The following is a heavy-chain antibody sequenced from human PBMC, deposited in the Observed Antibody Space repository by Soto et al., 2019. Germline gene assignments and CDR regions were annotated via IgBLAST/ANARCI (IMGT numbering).Heavy chain of an antibody. V-gene: IGHV3-21*01. D-gene: IGHD5-18*01. Sequence: SLRLSCAASGFTFSSYSMNWVRQAPGKGLEWVSSISSSSSYIYYADSVKGRFTISRDNAKNSLYLQMNSLRAEDTAVYYCARGAPKISAMVDYWGQGTLVTVSS. CDR2: ISSSSSYI. CDR3: ARGAPKISAMVDY. CDR1: GFTFSSYS. J-gene: IGHJ4*02.